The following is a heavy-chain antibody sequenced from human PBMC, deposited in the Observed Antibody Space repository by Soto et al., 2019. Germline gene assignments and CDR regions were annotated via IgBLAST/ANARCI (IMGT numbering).Heavy chain of an antibody. D-gene: IGHD3-22*01. CDR2: AGPSGSST. V-gene: IGHV3-23*01. Sequence: GGSLRLSCAASGFTFGSYAISWVRLAPGKGLEWVSVAGPSGSSTFYADSVRGRFTISRDNVENTLYLQMNSLRVADTALYFCARTYYYDSTGYYRTFDYWGQGTLVTVSS. CDR3: ARTYYYDSTGYYRTFDY. J-gene: IGHJ4*02. CDR1: GFTFGSYA.